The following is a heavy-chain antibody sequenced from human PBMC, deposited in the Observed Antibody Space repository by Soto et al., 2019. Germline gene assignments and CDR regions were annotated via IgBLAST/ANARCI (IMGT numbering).Heavy chain of an antibody. J-gene: IGHJ3*02. CDR2: INHSGST. D-gene: IGHD5-12*01. CDR3: AIDQELGIVATIVAFDI. V-gene: IGHV4-34*01. CDR1: DGSFSGYY. Sequence: SENPEITSAVYDGSFSGYYWSWIRQPPGKGLEWIGEINHSGSTNYNPSLKSRVTISVDTSKNQFSLKLSSVTAADTAVYYCAIDQELGIVATIVAFDICVQVTMVT.